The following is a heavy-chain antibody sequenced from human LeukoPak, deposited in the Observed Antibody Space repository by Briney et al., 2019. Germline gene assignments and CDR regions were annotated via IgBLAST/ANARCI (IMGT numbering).Heavy chain of an antibody. V-gene: IGHV4-39*07. CDR2: IYYSGST. D-gene: IGHD6-19*01. CDR1: GGSISSSSYY. CDR3: ARDSAVAGYMDV. Sequence: TSETLSLTCTVSGGSISSSSYYWGWIRQPPGKGLEWIGSIYYSGSTYYNPSLKSRVTISVDTSKNQFSLKLSSVTAADTAVYYCARDSAVAGYMDVWGKGTTVTVSS. J-gene: IGHJ6*03.